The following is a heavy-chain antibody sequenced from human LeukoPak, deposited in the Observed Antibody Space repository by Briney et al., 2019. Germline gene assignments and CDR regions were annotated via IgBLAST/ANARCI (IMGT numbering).Heavy chain of an antibody. J-gene: IGHJ4*02. V-gene: IGHV1-69*13. CDR3: AKQLGYCSDGSCYFPY. D-gene: IGHD2-15*01. CDR1: GGTFSSYA. CDR2: IIPIFGTA. Sequence: GASVTVSCTASGGTFSSYAISWVRQAPGQGLEWMGGIIPIFGTANYAQKFQGRVTITADESTSTAYMELSSLRSEDTAVYYCAKQLGYCSDGSCYFPYWGQGTLVTVSS.